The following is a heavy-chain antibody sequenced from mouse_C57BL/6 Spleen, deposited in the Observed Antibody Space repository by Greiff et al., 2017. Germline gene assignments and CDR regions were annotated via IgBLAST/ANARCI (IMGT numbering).Heavy chain of an antibody. CDR3: AREGITTARVFDY. CDR2: ISYDGSN. V-gene: IGHV3-6*01. D-gene: IGHD1-2*01. Sequence: VQLKESGPGLVKPSQSLSLTCSVTGYSITSGYYWNWIRQFPGNKLEWMGYISYDGSNNYNPSLKNRISITRDTSKNQFFLKLNSVTTEDTATYYCAREGITTARVFDYGGQGTTLTVSS. J-gene: IGHJ2*01. CDR1: GYSITSGYY.